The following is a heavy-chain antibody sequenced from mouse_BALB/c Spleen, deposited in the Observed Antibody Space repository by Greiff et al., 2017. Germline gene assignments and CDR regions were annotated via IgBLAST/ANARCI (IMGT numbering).Heavy chain of an antibody. CDR2: INPSNGRT. Sequence: QVQLQQPGAELVKPGASVKLSCKASGYTFTSYWMHWVKQRPGQGLEWIGEINPSNGRTNYNEKFKSKATLTVDKSSSTAYMQLSSLTSEDSAVYYCARRGNYPYAMDYWGQGTSVTVSS. D-gene: IGHD2-1*01. V-gene: IGHV1S81*02. CDR1: GYTFTSYW. CDR3: ARRGNYPYAMDY. J-gene: IGHJ4*01.